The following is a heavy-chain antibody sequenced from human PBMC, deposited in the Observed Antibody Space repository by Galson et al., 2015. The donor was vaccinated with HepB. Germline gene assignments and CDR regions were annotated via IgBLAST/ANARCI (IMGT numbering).Heavy chain of an antibody. D-gene: IGHD1-1*01. J-gene: IGHJ4*02. CDR2: IWYDGSNK. CDR3: ARDENPTYLEY. V-gene: IGHV3-33*01. CDR1: GFTFSSYG. Sequence: SLRLSCAASGFTFSSYGMHWVRQAPGKGLEWVGVIWYDGSNKYYADSVKGRFTISRDNSKNTLYLQMNSLRDEDTAVYYCARDENPTYLEYWGQGTLVTVSS.